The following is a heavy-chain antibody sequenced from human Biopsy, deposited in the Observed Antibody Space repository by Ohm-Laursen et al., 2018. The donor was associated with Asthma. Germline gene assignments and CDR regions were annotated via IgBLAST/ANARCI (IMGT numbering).Heavy chain of an antibody. J-gene: IGHJ4*02. CDR2: INSVFGTT. Sequence: SVKVSCKSLGGTFNTYVIGWVRQALGQGLEWMGGINSVFGTTTYPQKFQDRVTITADDSTSTVYMELSNLRSEDTAVYYCARKAGSCISRTCYSLDFWGQGTLVTVSS. V-gene: IGHV1-69*01. D-gene: IGHD2-2*01. CDR1: GGTFNTYV. CDR3: ARKAGSCISRTCYSLDF.